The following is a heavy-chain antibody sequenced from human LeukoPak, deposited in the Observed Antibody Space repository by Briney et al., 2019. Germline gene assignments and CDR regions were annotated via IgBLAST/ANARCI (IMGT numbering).Heavy chain of an antibody. CDR1: GGSFSGYY. CDR2: INHSGST. CDR3: AGYHPPSGSYSY. V-gene: IGHV4-34*01. D-gene: IGHD1-26*01. Sequence: PSETLSLTCAVYGGSFSGYYWSCIRQPPGKGLEWIGEINHSGSTNYNPSLKSRVTISVDTSKNQFSLKLSSVTAADTAVYYCAGYHPPSGSYSYWGQGTLVTVSS. J-gene: IGHJ4*02.